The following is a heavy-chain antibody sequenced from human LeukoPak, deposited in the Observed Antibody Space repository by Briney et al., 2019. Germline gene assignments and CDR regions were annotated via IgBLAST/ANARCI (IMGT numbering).Heavy chain of an antibody. D-gene: IGHD3-10*01. V-gene: IGHV4-34*01. CDR2: INHSGST. CDR3: ARGVFFVMVRGLNWFDP. Sequence: PSETLSLTCAVYGGSFSGYYWSWIRQPPGKGLEWIGEINHSGSTNYNPSLKSRVTISVDTSKNQFSLKLSSVTAADTAVYYCARGVFFVMVRGLNWFDPWGQGTLVTVSS. J-gene: IGHJ5*02. CDR1: GGSFSGYY.